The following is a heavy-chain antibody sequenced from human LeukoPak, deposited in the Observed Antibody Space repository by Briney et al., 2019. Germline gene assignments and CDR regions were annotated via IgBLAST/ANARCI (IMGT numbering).Heavy chain of an antibody. J-gene: IGHJ4*02. D-gene: IGHD3-10*01. Sequence: GGSLRLSCAVSGFTISSYAMSWVRQAPGKGLEWVSAMSGSAGNTYYADSVRGRITISRDNSKNTLYLQMNSLRAEDTAVYYCAKDLGWFGEFDLDYWGQGTLVTVSS. CDR2: MSGSAGNT. V-gene: IGHV3-23*01. CDR3: AKDLGWFGEFDLDY. CDR1: GFTISSYA.